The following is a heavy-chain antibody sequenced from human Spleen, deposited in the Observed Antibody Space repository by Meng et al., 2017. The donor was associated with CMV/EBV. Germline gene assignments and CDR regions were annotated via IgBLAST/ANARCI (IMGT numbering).Heavy chain of an antibody. CDR2: ISSTSGYI. D-gene: IGHD6-13*01. CDR1: GFTFGHYQ. Sequence: GESLKISCAASGFTFGHYQMNWVRQAPGKGLEWVSSISSTSGYIYYADSLKGRFTISRDNAKNSLYLQMTSLGVDDTGTYYCVRDEAAAGLTPLRDWGLGTLVTVSS. CDR3: VRDEAAAGLTPLRD. V-gene: IGHV3-21*01. J-gene: IGHJ4*02.